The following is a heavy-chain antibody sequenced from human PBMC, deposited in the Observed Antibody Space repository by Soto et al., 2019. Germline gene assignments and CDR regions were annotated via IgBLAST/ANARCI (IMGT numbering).Heavy chain of an antibody. V-gene: IGHV1-8*01. Sequence: QVQLVQSGAEVKKPGASVKVSCKTSGYTFSTYDINWVRQVPGQGLEWMGWMNPNSGDTGYAQKFLGRLTMTRDSSIRTVYMELSSLSSEDTAVYYCARVNYYGSGSHQDFLYFYALDVWGQGTTVTVSS. J-gene: IGHJ6*02. CDR3: ARVNYYGSGSHQDFLYFYALDV. CDR2: MNPNSGDT. D-gene: IGHD3-10*01. CDR1: GYTFSTYD.